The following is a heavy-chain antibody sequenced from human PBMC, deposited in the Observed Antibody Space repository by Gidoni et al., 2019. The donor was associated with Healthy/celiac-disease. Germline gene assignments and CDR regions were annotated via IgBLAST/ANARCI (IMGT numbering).Heavy chain of an antibody. V-gene: IGHV3-53*01. CDR3: ARDLPGLGIPRY. Sequence: EVQLVESGGGLSQPGGSLRLACAASGFTVSSNYMSWVRKAPGKGLEWVSVIYSGGSTYYADSVKGRFTISRDNSKNTLYLQMNSLRAEDTAVYYCARDLPGLGIPRYWGQGTLVTVSS. CDR2: IYSGGST. D-gene: IGHD1-20*01. CDR1: GFTVSSNY. J-gene: IGHJ4*02.